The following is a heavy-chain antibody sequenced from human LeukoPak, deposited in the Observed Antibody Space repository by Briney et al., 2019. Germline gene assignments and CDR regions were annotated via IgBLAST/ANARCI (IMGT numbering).Heavy chain of an antibody. CDR1: GFPFSSYS. Sequence: GGSLRLSCAASGFPFSSYSMNWVHQAPGKGLEWVSYISSSSSTIYYADSVKGRFTISRDNAKNSLYLQMNSLRAEDTAVYYCARHIYGDYDTANWFDPWGQGTLVTVSS. J-gene: IGHJ5*02. V-gene: IGHV3-48*04. CDR2: ISSSSSTI. D-gene: IGHD4-17*01. CDR3: ARHIYGDYDTANWFDP.